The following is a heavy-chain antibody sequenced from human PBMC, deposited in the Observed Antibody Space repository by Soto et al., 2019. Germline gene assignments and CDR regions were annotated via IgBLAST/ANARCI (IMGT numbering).Heavy chain of an antibody. D-gene: IGHD3-22*01. V-gene: IGHV3-7*03. Sequence: GSLRLSCAASGFTFSNYWMSWVRQAPGKGLEWVANIKQDGSEKYYVDSVKGRFTISRDNAKNSLYLQMNSLRAEDTAMYYCARDNVHYDSSGTVYYSDYWGQGTLVTVSS. J-gene: IGHJ4*02. CDR2: IKQDGSEK. CDR1: GFTFSNYW. CDR3: ARDNVHYDSSGTVYYSDY.